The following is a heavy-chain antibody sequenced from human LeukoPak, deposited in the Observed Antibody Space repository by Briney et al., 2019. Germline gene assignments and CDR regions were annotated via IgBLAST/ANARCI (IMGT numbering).Heavy chain of an antibody. J-gene: IGHJ4*02. CDR3: ARAKPYYYGSGSYYTRYYFDY. CDR1: GGSISSSSYY. CDR2: IYYSGST. Sequence: SETLSLTCTVSGGSISSSSYYWGWIRQPPGKGLEWIGSIYYSGSTYYNPSLKSRVTISVDTSKNQFSLKLSSVTAADTAVYYCARAKPYYYGSGSYYTRYYFDYWGQGTLVTVSS. V-gene: IGHV4-39*01. D-gene: IGHD3-10*01.